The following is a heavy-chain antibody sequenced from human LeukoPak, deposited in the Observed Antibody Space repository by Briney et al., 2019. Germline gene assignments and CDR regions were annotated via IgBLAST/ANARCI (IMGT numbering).Heavy chain of an antibody. CDR3: ARESIGYSYGYFDY. D-gene: IGHD5-18*01. Sequence: PGRSLRLSCAASGFTFSSYAMHWVRQAPGKGLEWVAVISDDGSNKYYADSVKGRFTISRDNSKNTLYMQMNSLRAEDTAVYYCARESIGYSYGYFDYWGQGTLVTVSS. V-gene: IGHV3-30-3*01. J-gene: IGHJ4*02. CDR2: ISDDGSNK. CDR1: GFTFSSYA.